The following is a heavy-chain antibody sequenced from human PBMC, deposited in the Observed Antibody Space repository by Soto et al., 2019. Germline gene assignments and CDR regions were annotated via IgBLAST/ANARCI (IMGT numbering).Heavy chain of an antibody. V-gene: IGHV5-10-1*01. J-gene: IGHJ4*02. Sequence: PGESVKISCKGSGYSFAVYWITWVLQKPWKGLEWMGRIDPSDSQTYYSPSFRGHVTISATKSITTVFLQWSSLRASDTAMYYCARQIYDSDTGPNFQYYFDSWGQGTPVTVSS. CDR1: GYSFAVYW. CDR3: ARQIYDSDTGPNFQYYFDS. D-gene: IGHD3-22*01. CDR2: IDPSDSQT.